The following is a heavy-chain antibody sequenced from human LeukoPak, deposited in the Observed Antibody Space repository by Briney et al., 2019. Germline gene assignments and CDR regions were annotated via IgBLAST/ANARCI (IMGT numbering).Heavy chain of an antibody. J-gene: IGHJ3*02. D-gene: IGHD3-22*01. CDR2: INHSGST. CDR3: ATRISSGYGAFDI. CDR1: GGSFSGYY. Sequence: SETLSLTCAVYGGSFSGYYWSWIRQPPGKGLEWIGEINHSGSTNYNPSLKSRVTISVDTSKNQFSLKLSSVTAADTAVYYCATRISSGYGAFDIWGQGTMVTVSS. V-gene: IGHV4-34*01.